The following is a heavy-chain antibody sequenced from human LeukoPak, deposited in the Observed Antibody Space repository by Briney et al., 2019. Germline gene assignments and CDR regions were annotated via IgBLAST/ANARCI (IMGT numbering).Heavy chain of an antibody. CDR2: IYYSGSI. V-gene: IGHV4-59*01. CDR1: GASISSYY. D-gene: IGHD6-13*01. Sequence: SETLSLTCTVSGASISSYYWSWIRQPPGKGLEWIGDIYYSGSIKYNPSLKSRVTMSVDTSKNQFSLKLSSVTAADTAVYYCARGGSSFYNWFDPWGQGTLVTVSS. CDR3: ARGGSSFYNWFDP. J-gene: IGHJ5*02.